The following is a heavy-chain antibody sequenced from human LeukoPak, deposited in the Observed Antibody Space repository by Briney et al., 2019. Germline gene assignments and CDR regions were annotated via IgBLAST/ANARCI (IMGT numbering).Heavy chain of an antibody. Sequence: GGSLRLSCTASGFSLSGHWMHWARQLPGKGLVWVSRISPTGSTTSYADSVKGRFTVSRDNAKNTLYLQVNNLRAEDAAVYYCARGPNSNWSGLDFWGQGTLLTVSS. CDR1: GFSLSGHW. V-gene: IGHV3-74*01. CDR3: ARGPNSNWSGLDF. D-gene: IGHD6-6*01. CDR2: ISPTGSTT. J-gene: IGHJ4*02.